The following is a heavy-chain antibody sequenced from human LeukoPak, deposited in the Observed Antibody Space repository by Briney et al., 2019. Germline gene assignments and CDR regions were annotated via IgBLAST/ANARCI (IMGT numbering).Heavy chain of an antibody. D-gene: IGHD4-17*01. J-gene: IGHJ4*02. Sequence: SETLSLTCAVYGGSFSGYYWSWIRQPPGKGLEWIGEINHSGSTNYNPFLKSRVTISVDTSKNQFSLKLSSVTAADTAVYYCARWAVTTSSVFDYWGQGTLVTVSS. V-gene: IGHV4-34*01. CDR3: ARWAVTTSSVFDY. CDR2: INHSGST. CDR1: GGSFSGYY.